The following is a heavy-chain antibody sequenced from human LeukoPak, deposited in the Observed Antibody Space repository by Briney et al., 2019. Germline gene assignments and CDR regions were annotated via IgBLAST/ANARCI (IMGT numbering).Heavy chain of an antibody. Sequence: GGSLRLSCVASGFTFGAYAMHWVRQAPGKGLEWVSFIGGHGGTTYYVDSVEGRFAISRDNTNNSLYLEKNSLTTEDTALYYCAKLEVVPDPWADALDIWGQGTMVTVSS. CDR3: AKLEVVPDPWADALDI. V-gene: IGHV3-43*02. CDR1: GFTFGAYA. J-gene: IGHJ3*02. D-gene: IGHD3-22*01. CDR2: IGGHGGTT.